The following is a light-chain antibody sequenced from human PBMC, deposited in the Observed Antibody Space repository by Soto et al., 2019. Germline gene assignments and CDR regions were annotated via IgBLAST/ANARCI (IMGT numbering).Light chain of an antibody. Sequence: EIVMTQSPATLSVSPGERATLSCRASQSVSSNLVWYQQKPGQAPRLLIYGASTRATGIPARFSGSGSGTEFTLTINSLQSEDFAVYYCQQYNDWVTFGGGTTVEIK. CDR2: GAS. J-gene: IGKJ4*01. V-gene: IGKV3-15*01. CDR3: QQYNDWVT. CDR1: QSVSSN.